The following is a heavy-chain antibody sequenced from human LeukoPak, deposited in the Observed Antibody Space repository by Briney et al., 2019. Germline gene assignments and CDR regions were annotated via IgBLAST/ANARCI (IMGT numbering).Heavy chain of an antibody. D-gene: IGHD3-22*01. CDR1: GFTFSSYA. CDR2: ISGSGGST. Sequence: PGGSLRLSCAASGFTFSSYAMSWVRQAPGKGLEWVSAISGSGGSTYYADSVKGRFTISRDNSKNTLYLQMNSLRAEDTAVYYCAKDLYRGYYDSSGYYSNGAFDIWGQGTVVTVSS. CDR3: AKDLYRGYYDSSGYYSNGAFDI. V-gene: IGHV3-23*01. J-gene: IGHJ3*02.